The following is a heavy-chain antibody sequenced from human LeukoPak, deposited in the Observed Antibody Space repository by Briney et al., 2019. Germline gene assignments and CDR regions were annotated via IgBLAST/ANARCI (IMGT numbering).Heavy chain of an antibody. V-gene: IGHV4-39*07. CDR1: GGSISSSSYS. J-gene: IGHJ4*02. D-gene: IGHD5-18*01. CDR3: ARSWSYGSPYYFDY. CDR2: IYYSGST. Sequence: SETLSLTCTVSGGSISSSSYSWGWIRQPPGKGLEWIGSIYYSGSTYYNPSLKSRVTISVDTSKNQFSLKLSSVTAADTAVYYCARSWSYGSPYYFDYWGQGTLVTVSS.